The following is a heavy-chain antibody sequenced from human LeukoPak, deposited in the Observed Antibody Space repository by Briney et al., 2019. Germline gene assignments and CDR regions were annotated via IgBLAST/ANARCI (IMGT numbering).Heavy chain of an antibody. Sequence: ASVRVSCKASGYTFTSYDINWVRQATGQGLEWMGWMNPNSGNTGYAQKFQGRVTITRNTSISTAYMELSSLRSEDTAVYYCAIGGKDGYNYFDYWGQGTLVTVSS. J-gene: IGHJ4*02. CDR2: MNPNSGNT. V-gene: IGHV1-8*03. CDR3: AIGGKDGYNYFDY. D-gene: IGHD5-24*01. CDR1: GYTFTSYD.